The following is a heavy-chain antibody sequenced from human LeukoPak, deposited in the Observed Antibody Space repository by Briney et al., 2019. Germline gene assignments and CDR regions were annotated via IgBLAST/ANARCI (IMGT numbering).Heavy chain of an antibody. D-gene: IGHD6-13*01. CDR1: GGSISSSSYY. J-gene: IGHJ4*02. V-gene: IGHV4-39*01. Sequence: SETLSLTCTVSGGSISSSSYYWGWIRQPPGKGLEWIGSIYYSGSTYYNPSLKSRVTISVDTSKNQFSLKLSSVTAADTAVYYCARHRYSSSWSRWDYIDYWGQGTLVTVSS. CDR3: ARHRYSSSWSRWDYIDY. CDR2: IYYSGST.